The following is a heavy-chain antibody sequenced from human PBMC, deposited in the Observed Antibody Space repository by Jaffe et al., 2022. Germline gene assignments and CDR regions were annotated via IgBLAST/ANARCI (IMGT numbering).Heavy chain of an antibody. D-gene: IGHD3-9*01. Sequence: EVQLVESGGGLVQPGGSLRLSCAASGFTVSSNYMSWVRQAPGKGLEWVSVIYSGGSTYYADSVKGRFTISRDNSKNTLYLQMNSLRAEDTAVYYCARAGVGKRYFDWLPTSGVWSYWGQGTLVTVSS. CDR2: IYSGGST. CDR1: GFTVSSNY. J-gene: IGHJ4*02. V-gene: IGHV3-66*02. CDR3: ARAGVGKRYFDWLPTSGVWSY.